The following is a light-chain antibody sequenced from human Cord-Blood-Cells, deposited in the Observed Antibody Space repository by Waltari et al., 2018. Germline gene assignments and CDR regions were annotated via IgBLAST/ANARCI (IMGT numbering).Light chain of an antibody. CDR2: LAS. Sequence: DIVMTQSPDPLAVSLGERATINCKSSQSVLYSSNNKNYLAWYQPKPGQPPKLLIYLASTRESGVPDRFSGSGSGTDFTLTISSLQAEDVAVYYCQQYYSTPPTFGQGTKVEIK. J-gene: IGKJ1*01. CDR1: QSVLYSSNNKNY. V-gene: IGKV4-1*01. CDR3: QQYYSTPPT.